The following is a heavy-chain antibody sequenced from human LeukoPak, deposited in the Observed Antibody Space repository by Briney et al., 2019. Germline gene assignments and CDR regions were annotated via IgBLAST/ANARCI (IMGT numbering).Heavy chain of an antibody. CDR3: AREGDSSGPDFEY. Sequence: GASVKVSCKTSGYTFTSYGISWVRQAPGQGLEWMGWISGYNGNTIYAQKFQGRVTMTRDTSTTTAYMELRSLRSDDTAVYYCAREGDSSGPDFEYWGQGALVTVSS. CDR1: GYTFTSYG. D-gene: IGHD3-22*01. V-gene: IGHV1-18*01. CDR2: ISGYNGNT. J-gene: IGHJ4*02.